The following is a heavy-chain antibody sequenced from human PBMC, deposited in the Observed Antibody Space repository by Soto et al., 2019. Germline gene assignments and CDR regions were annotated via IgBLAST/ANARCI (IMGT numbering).Heavy chain of an antibody. Sequence: QVQLQESGPGLLKPSETLSLTCTVSGGSIRSYCWTWIRQPPGEGLEWIGCICNSGSTKYNPSLKSRVTISVDTKMNQFSLQLSSVTVADTAVYYCAGGGSIVVATRRLMDVWGKGTTVTVSS. J-gene: IGHJ6*03. CDR3: AGGGSIVVATRRLMDV. D-gene: IGHD3-22*01. CDR2: ICNSGST. V-gene: IGHV4-59*03. CDR1: GGSIRSYC.